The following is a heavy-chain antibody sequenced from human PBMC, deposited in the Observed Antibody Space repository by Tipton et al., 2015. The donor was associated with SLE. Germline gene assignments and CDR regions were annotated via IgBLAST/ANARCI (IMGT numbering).Heavy chain of an antibody. J-gene: IGHJ3*02. CDR2: INHSGST. CDR1: GGSFSGYY. CDR3: AGKRPRSRAFDS. Sequence: NLSLTCAVYGGSFSGYYWSWIRQPPGKGLEWIGEINHSGSTKYNPALKSRVTISVDTSKNQFSLKVSSVTAADTAVYYCAGKRPRSRAFDSWGQGTMVTVSS. V-gene: IGHV4-34*01. D-gene: IGHD1-1*01.